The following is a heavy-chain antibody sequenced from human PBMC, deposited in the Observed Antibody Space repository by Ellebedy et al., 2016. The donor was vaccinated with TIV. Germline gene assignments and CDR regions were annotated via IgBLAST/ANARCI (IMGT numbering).Heavy chain of an antibody. CDR3: AKRPRIVVAGPPRGPWNGMDV. CDR2: IYYTGTT. V-gene: IGHV4-39*07. Sequence: SETLSLXXSVSGGSISGTSFYWGWIRQPPGKGLEWIGNIYYTGTTYSSPSLRSRVTISVDTSKNHFSLKLSSVTATDTAVYYCAKRPRIVVAGPPRGPWNGMDVWGQGTTVTVSS. J-gene: IGHJ6*02. D-gene: IGHD6-19*01. CDR1: GGSISGTSFY.